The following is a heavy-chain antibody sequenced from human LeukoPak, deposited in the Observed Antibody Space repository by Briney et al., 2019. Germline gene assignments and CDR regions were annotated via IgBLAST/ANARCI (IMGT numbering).Heavy chain of an antibody. D-gene: IGHD4-17*01. CDR3: ARGGAHYGDFYFDY. CDR1: GGSITSSNW. J-gene: IGHJ4*02. Sequence: SETLSLTCAVSGGSITSSNWWNWVRQPPGKGLEWIGEIYHDETTNYNPSLKSRVTISVDKSKNHFSLKLSAVTAADTAVYYCARGGAHYGDFYFDYWGQGTLVTVSS. V-gene: IGHV4-4*02. CDR2: IYHDETT.